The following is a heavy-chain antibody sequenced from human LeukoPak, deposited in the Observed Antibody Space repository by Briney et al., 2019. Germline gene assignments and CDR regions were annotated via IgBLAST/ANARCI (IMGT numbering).Heavy chain of an antibody. CDR2: IYSGGST. J-gene: IGHJ4*02. CDR1: GFTVSSNY. CDR3: AKDWAYMADPYYFDY. Sequence: DPGGSLRLSCAAAGFTVSSNYMSWVRQAPGKGLEWVSVIYSGGSTYYADSVKGRFTISRDNSKNTLYLQMNSLRAEDTAVYYCAKDWAYMADPYYFDYWGQGTLVTVSS. V-gene: IGHV3-66*01. D-gene: IGHD1-14*01.